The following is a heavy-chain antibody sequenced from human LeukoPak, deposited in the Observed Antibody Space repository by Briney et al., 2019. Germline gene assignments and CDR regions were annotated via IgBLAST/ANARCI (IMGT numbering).Heavy chain of an antibody. V-gene: IGHV1-69*01. D-gene: IGHD6-6*01. Sequence: SVKVSCKASGVTFSSYGISWVRQAPGQGIEWMGGIIPIFGTANYAQKFQGRVTITADESTSTAYMELSSLRSEDTAVYYCARPYSSSSYYYGMDVWGQGTTVTVSS. CDR1: GVTFSSYG. CDR2: IIPIFGTA. CDR3: ARPYSSSSYYYGMDV. J-gene: IGHJ6*02.